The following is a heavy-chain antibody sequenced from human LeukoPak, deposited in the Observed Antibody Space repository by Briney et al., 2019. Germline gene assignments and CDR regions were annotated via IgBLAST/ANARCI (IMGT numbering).Heavy chain of an antibody. CDR3: ARSRLHPIIFDY. V-gene: IGHV4-34*01. D-gene: IGHD5-24*01. J-gene: IGHJ4*02. CDR1: GGSFSGYY. Sequence: SESLSLTCAVYGGSFSGYYWSWIRQPPGKGLEWIGEINHSGSTNYNPSLESRVTISVDTSKTQFSLKLSSVTAAATAVYYCARSRLHPIIFDYWGQGTVVTVSS. CDR2: INHSGST.